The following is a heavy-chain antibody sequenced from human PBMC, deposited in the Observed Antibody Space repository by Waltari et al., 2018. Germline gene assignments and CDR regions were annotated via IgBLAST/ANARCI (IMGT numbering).Heavy chain of an antibody. CDR1: GGTFSSYA. Sequence: QVQLVQSGAEVKKPGSSVKVSCKASGGTFSSYAISWVRQAPGQGLEWMGGIIPILGIANYAQKFQGRVTITADESTSTAYMELSSLRSEDTAVYYCARDRGGSYYRINYYYYYMDVWGKGTTVTVSS. CDR2: IIPILGIA. J-gene: IGHJ6*03. D-gene: IGHD1-26*01. CDR3: ARDRGGSYYRINYYYYYMDV. V-gene: IGHV1-69*04.